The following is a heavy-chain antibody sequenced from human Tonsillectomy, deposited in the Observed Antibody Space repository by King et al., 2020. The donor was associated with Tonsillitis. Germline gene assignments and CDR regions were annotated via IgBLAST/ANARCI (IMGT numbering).Heavy chain of an antibody. CDR1: GFTFSSYA. Sequence: VQLVESGGGLVQPGGSLRLSCAASGFTFSSYAMSGVRQAPGKGLEWVSAISGSGGSTYYADSVKGRFTISRVNSKNTLYLQMNSMSAEDTAVYYCSKGGCSSTSCYYDCDYWGQGTLVTVSS. J-gene: IGHJ4*02. CDR3: SKGGCSSTSCYYDCDY. V-gene: IGHV3-23*04. D-gene: IGHD2-2*01. CDR2: ISGSGGST.